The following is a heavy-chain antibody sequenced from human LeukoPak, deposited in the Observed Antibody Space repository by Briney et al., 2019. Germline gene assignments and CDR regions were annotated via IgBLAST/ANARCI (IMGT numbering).Heavy chain of an antibody. CDR1: GYTFTSYG. V-gene: IGHV1-18*01. Sequence: GASXKVSCKASGYTFTSYGISWVRQAPGQGLEWMGWISVYNGNIHYAQKLQRRVTMTTDTFTSTAYMELRSLTSDDTAIYYCARDAPSVAVAGGPDYWGQGTLVSVSS. D-gene: IGHD6-19*01. CDR2: ISVYNGNI. CDR3: ARDAPSVAVAGGPDY. J-gene: IGHJ4*02.